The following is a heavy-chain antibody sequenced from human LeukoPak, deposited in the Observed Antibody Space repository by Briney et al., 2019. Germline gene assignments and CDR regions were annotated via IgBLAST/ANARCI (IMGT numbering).Heavy chain of an antibody. CDR3: ARASYSYDINGWVPFDY. D-gene: IGHD3-22*01. V-gene: IGHV4-59*08. J-gene: IGHJ4*02. Sequence: SETLSLTCTVSGDSISYFYWGWIRQPPGKGLEWIGYIFYSGSTNYNPSLKSRVTISGDTSKNQFSLRLSSVTAADTAVYYCARASYSYDINGWVPFDYWGQGTLVTVSS. CDR1: GDSISYFY. CDR2: IFYSGST.